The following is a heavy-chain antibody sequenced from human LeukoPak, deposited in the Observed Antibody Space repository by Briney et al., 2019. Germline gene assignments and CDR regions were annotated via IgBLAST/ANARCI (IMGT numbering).Heavy chain of an antibody. J-gene: IGHJ6*04. CDR3: AELGITMIGGV. CDR1: GFIFSDYY. V-gene: IGHV3-23*01. Sequence: GGSLRLSCTTSGFIFSDYYMSWIRQAPGKGLEWVSAISGSGHNTYYADSVKGRFTISRDNSKNTLYLQMNSLRAEDTAVYYCAELGITMIGGVWGKGTTVTISS. CDR2: ISGSGHNT. D-gene: IGHD3-10*02.